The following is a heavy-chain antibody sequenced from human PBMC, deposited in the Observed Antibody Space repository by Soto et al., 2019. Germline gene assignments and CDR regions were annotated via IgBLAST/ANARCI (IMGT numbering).Heavy chain of an antibody. V-gene: IGHV4-39*01. J-gene: IGHJ6*02. CDR1: GGSISSSSYY. D-gene: IGHD6-13*01. Sequence: QLQLQESGPGLVKPSETLSLTCTVSGGSISSSSYYWGWIRQPPGKGLEWIGSIYYSGSTYYNPSLKSRVTISVDTSKNQFSLKLSSVTAADTAVYYSARYSSSWYDWTYYYGMDVWGQGTTVTVSS. CDR3: ARYSSSWYDWTYYYGMDV. CDR2: IYYSGST.